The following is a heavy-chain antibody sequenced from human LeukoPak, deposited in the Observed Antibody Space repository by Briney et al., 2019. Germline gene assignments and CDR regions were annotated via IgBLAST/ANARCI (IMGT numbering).Heavy chain of an antibody. V-gene: IGHV3-21*04. J-gene: IGHJ2*01. Sequence: GGSLRLSCAASGFTFSSYSMNWVRQAPGKGLEWVSSISSSSSYISYADSVKGRFTISRDNAKNSLYLQMNSLRAEDTAVYYCARVNGVGATRPLWYFDLWGRGTLVTVSS. CDR1: GFTFSSYS. CDR3: ARVNGVGATRPLWYFDL. D-gene: IGHD1-26*01. CDR2: ISSSSSYI.